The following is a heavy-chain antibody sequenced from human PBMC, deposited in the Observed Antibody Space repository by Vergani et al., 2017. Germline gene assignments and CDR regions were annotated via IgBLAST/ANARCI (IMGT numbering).Heavy chain of an antibody. CDR3: ARDGSSSQSFYYYYYMDV. CDR2: ISYDGSNK. CDR1: GFTFSSYA. Sequence: QVQLVESGGGVVQPGRSLRLSCAASGFTFSSYAMHWVRQAPGKGLEWVAVISYDGSNKYYADSVKGRFTISRDNSQNTLYLQMNSLRAEDTAVYYCARDGSSSQSFYYYYYMDVWGKGTTVTVSS. V-gene: IGHV3-30*01. J-gene: IGHJ6*03. D-gene: IGHD6-6*01.